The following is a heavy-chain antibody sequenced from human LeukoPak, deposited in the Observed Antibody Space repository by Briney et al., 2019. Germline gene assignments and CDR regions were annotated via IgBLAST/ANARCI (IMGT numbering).Heavy chain of an antibody. CDR2: INHSGST. D-gene: IGHD1/OR15-1a*01. CDR3: ARAKSPTPEQMGPSHYFDY. J-gene: IGHJ4*02. CDR1: GGSFSGYY. V-gene: IGHV4-34*01. Sequence: SETLSLTCAVYGGSFSGYYWSWIRQPPGEGLEWIGEINHSGSTNYNPSLKSRVTISVDTSKNQFSLKLSSVTAADTAVYYCARAKSPTPEQMGPSHYFDYWGQGTLVTVSS.